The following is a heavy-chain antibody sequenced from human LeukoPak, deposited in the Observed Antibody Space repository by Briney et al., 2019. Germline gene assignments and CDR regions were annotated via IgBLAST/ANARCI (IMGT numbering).Heavy chain of an antibody. J-gene: IGHJ4*02. D-gene: IGHD3-10*01. V-gene: IGHV3-23*01. CDR2: IGASSGTL. Sequence: GGSLRLSCAASGFSFSNYAMSWVRQAPGKGLEWVSSIGASSGTLHYADSVKGRFTVSRDNSKSTLYLQMNSLRAEDTAVYYCASPGGGDYYNSWGQGTLVTVSS. CDR3: ASPGGGDYYNS. CDR1: GFSFSNYA.